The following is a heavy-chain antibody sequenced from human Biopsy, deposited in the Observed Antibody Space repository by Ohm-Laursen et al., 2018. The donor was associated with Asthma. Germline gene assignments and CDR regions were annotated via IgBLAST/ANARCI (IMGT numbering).Heavy chain of an antibody. J-gene: IGHJ4*02. CDR1: GGSFSSNY. CDR3: VRHQYSSSWSTFDY. CDR2: THHSGYT. V-gene: IGHV4-34*01. D-gene: IGHD3-22*01. Sequence: PSETLSLTCSVYGGSFSSNYWSWIRQTPGKGLEWLGDTHHSGYTNYNPSLSSRLTLSVDTSKNQLSLKMSSVTAADTAVYFCVRHQYSSSWSTFDYWGQGALATVSS.